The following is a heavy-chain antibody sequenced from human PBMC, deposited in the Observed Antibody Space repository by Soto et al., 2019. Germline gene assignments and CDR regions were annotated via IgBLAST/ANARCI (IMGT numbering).Heavy chain of an antibody. CDR2: IYPSDSDT. Sequence: GESVKISCKGSGYSFSTYWIAWVRQMPGKGLEWMGIIYPSDSDTRYSPSFQGQVTISADTSISTAYLQWGSLKASDTAIYYCARHPRFSRSSDWFDPWGQGTQVTVSS. CDR3: ARHPRFSRSSDWFDP. CDR1: GYSFSTYW. V-gene: IGHV5-51*01. D-gene: IGHD6-6*01. J-gene: IGHJ5*02.